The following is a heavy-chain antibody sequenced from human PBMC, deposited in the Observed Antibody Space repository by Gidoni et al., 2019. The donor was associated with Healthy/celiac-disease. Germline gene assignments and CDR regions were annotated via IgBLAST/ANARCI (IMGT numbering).Heavy chain of an antibody. CDR3: ARVWWFDY. J-gene: IGHJ4*02. V-gene: IGHV3-48*01. Sequence: EVQLVESGGGLVQPGGSLRLSCAASGFTFSSYSMNWVRQAPGKGLEWVSYISSSSNTIYDADSVKGRFTISRDNAKNSLYLQMNSLRVEDTAVYYCARVWWFDYWGQGTLVTVSS. CDR2: ISSSSNTI. CDR1: GFTFSSYS. D-gene: IGHD2-15*01.